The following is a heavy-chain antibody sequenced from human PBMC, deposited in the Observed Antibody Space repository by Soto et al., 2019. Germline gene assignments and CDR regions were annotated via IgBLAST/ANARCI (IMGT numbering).Heavy chain of an antibody. V-gene: IGHV4-31*03. CDR1: GGSITSSGYY. CDR2: TSNSGST. Sequence: QVQLQESGPGLVKPSQTLSLTCTVSGGSITSSGYYWSWIRQHPGEGLEWIGFTSNSGSTSYNPSPKSRVTLSVDTSSNQFSLNLKSVTAADTAVCYCARGGGSTKVDYWGQGTLVTVSP. D-gene: IGHD2-2*01. J-gene: IGHJ4*02. CDR3: ARGGGSTKVDY.